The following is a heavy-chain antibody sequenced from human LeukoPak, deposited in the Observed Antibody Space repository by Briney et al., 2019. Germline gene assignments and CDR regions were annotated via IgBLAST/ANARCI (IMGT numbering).Heavy chain of an antibody. CDR2: IIPILGIA. CDR3: ARTYSSSTHYYYYYGMDV. D-gene: IGHD6-6*01. J-gene: IGHJ6*02. CDR1: GGTFSSYA. Sequence: SVKVSCTASGGTFSSYAISWVRQAPGQGLEWMGGIIPILGIANYAQKFQGRVTITADKSTSTAYMELSSLRSEGTAVYYCARTYSSSTHYYYYYGMDVWGQGTTVTVSS. V-gene: IGHV1-69*10.